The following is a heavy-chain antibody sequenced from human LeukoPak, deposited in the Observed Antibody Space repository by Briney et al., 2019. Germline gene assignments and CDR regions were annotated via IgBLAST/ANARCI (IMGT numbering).Heavy chain of an antibody. Sequence: PGGSLRLSCAASGFIVSSTYMSWVRQAPGQGLQWVSVIDPGGSTFYADSVSGRFSISRDSSKNTLYLQMSSLRAEDTAVYYCARAMNGVDVWGKGTTVTVSS. J-gene: IGHJ6*04. CDR3: ARAMNGVDV. CDR1: GFIVSSTY. CDR2: IDPGGST. V-gene: IGHV3-53*01.